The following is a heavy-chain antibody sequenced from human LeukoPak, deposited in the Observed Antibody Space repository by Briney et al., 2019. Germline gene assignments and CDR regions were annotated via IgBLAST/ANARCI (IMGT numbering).Heavy chain of an antibody. D-gene: IGHD2-15*01. J-gene: IGHJ5*02. Sequence: SETLSLTCAVYGGSFSGYYWSWIRQPPGKGLEWIGEINHSGSTNYNPSLKSRVTISVDTSKNQFSLKLGSVAAADTAVYYCARTIVVVVAAVLRSWFDPWGQGTLVTVSS. CDR2: INHSGST. CDR1: GGSFSGYY. CDR3: ARTIVVVVAAVLRSWFDP. V-gene: IGHV4-34*01.